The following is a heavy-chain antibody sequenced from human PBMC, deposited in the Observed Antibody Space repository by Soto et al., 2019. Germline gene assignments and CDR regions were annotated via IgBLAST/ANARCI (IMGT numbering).Heavy chain of an antibody. CDR2: IYYSGNT. V-gene: IGHV4-30-4*01. Sequence: SETLSLTCTVSGGSTSSDNYWSWIRQPPGKGLEWIGHIYYSGNTDYNPSLKSRLAISIDTSKNQFPLKLSSVTAADTAVYFCAREGGESSDGLYYFDSWGQGSLVTVSS. CDR1: GGSTSSDNY. D-gene: IGHD3-16*01. J-gene: IGHJ4*02. CDR3: AREGGESSDGLYYFDS.